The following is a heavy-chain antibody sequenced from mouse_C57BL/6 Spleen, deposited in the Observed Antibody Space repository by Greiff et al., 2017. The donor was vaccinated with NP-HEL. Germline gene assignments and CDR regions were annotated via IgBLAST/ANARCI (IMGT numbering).Heavy chain of an antibody. CDR3: TRDSNHVGAMDY. J-gene: IGHJ4*01. D-gene: IGHD2-5*01. Sequence: EVQGVESGGGLVQPGGSMKLSCAASGFTFSDAWMDWVRQSPEKGLEWVAEIRNKANNHATYYAESVKGRFTISRDDSKSSVYLQMNSLRAEDTGIYYCTRDSNHVGAMDYWGQGTSVTVSS. V-gene: IGHV6-6*01. CDR2: IRNKANNHAT. CDR1: GFTFSDAW.